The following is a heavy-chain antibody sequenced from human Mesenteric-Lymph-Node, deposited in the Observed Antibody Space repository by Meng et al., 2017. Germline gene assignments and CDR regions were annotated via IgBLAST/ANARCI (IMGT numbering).Heavy chain of an antibody. J-gene: IGHJ4*02. CDR3: ARDHSSGSGSSKMGY. CDR1: GFTFSSYW. V-gene: IGHV3-74*01. Sequence: GESLKISCAASGFTFSSYWIHWVRQGPGKGLVWVSRISVDGSDTNYADSVKGRFTISRDNAKNTVHLQLNSLRAEDTAVYYCARDHSSGSGSSKMGYWGQGTLVTVSS. D-gene: IGHD3-10*01. CDR2: ISVDGSDT.